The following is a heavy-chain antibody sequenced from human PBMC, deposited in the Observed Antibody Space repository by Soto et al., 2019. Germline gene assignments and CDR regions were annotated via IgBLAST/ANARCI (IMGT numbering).Heavy chain of an antibody. J-gene: IGHJ4*02. CDR3: AKSPGMYYYDSSGYYHYDY. Sequence: GGSLRLSCAASGFTFSSYAMSWVRQAPGKGLEWVSAISGSGVSTYYADSVKGRFTISRDNSKNTLYLQMNSLRAEDTAVYYCAKSPGMYYYDSSGYYHYDYGVQGTLVNSPQ. V-gene: IGHV3-23*01. D-gene: IGHD3-22*01. CDR2: ISGSGVST. CDR1: GFTFSSYA.